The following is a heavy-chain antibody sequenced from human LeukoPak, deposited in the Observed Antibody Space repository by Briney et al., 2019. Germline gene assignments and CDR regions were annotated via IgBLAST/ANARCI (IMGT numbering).Heavy chain of an antibody. CDR1: GFTFSSYS. Sequence: GGSLRLSCAASGFTFSSYSMNWVRQAPGKGLEWVSSISSSSSYIYYADSVKGRFTISRDNAKNSLYLQMNSLRAEDTAVYYCARTYDSSGYYPYYFGYWGQGTLVTVSS. CDR2: ISSSSSYI. V-gene: IGHV3-21*01. CDR3: ARTYDSSGYYPYYFGY. D-gene: IGHD3-22*01. J-gene: IGHJ4*02.